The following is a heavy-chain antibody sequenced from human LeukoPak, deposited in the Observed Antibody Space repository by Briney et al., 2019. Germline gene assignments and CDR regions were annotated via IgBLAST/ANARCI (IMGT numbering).Heavy chain of an antibody. D-gene: IGHD7-27*01. J-gene: IGHJ4*02. CDR2: INPNSGGT. V-gene: IGHV1-2*02. CDR3: ARGPATGDFDY. CDR1: GFTFTGYY. Sequence: ASVKVSCKASGFTFTGYYIHWLRQTPGQGLEWMGWINPNSGGTKFAQRFQGRVTMTRDTSISTAYMELSRLGSDDTAVYYCARGPATGDFDYWGQGTLVTVSS.